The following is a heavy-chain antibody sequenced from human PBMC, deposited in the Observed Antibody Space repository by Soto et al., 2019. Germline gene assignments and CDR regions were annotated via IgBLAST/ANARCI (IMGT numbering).Heavy chain of an antibody. CDR1: GYTFTSYG. CDR2: ISAYNGNT. Sequence: QVQLVQSGAEVKKPGASVKVSCKASGYTFTSYGISWVRQAPGQGLEWMGWISAYNGNTNYAQKLQGRVTMTTDTSMNAAYMEVRSLSSDNTAVYYCAREDYLLLWYCDYWGQGTLVTVSS. CDR3: AREDYLLLWYCDY. J-gene: IGHJ4*02. V-gene: IGHV1-18*01. D-gene: IGHD5-18*01.